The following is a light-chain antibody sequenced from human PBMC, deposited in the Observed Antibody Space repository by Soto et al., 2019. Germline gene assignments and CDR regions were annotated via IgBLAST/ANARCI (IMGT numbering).Light chain of an antibody. CDR3: QQSLTMPIT. J-gene: IGKJ5*01. CDR2: SAS. CDR1: QSINNY. Sequence: DIQMTQSPASLSVSVGDRVTITCRASQSINNYLNWYLQRPGQAPKLLIRSASTLQRGVPSRFSGSGSRTEFTLTIADLQPDDVGTYYCQQSLTMPITFGQGTRLDIK. V-gene: IGKV1-39*01.